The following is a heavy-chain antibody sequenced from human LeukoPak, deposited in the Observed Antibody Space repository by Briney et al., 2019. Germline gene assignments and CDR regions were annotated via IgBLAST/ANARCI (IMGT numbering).Heavy chain of an antibody. Sequence: ASVTVSCTVSGYTLTELSMHWVRQAPGKGLEWMGGFDPEDGETIYAQKFQGRVTMTEDTSTDTAYMELSSLRSEDTAVYYCATHPLIVGATQFDYWGQGTLVTVSS. CDR3: ATHPLIVGATQFDY. CDR2: FDPEDGET. J-gene: IGHJ4*02. CDR1: GYTLTELS. V-gene: IGHV1-24*01. D-gene: IGHD1-26*01.